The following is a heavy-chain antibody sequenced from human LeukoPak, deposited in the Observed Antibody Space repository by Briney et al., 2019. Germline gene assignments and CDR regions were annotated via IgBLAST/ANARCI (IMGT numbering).Heavy chain of an antibody. CDR3: ARHRYGSGSYYNSFFDY. D-gene: IGHD3-10*01. V-gene: IGHV4-59*08. Sequence: SETLSLTCTVSGESISGFYWNWIRQPPGKGLEWIGYIYYSGSTNYNPSLKSRVTISVDTSKNQFSLKLSSVTAADTAVYYCARHRYGSGSYYNSFFDYWGQGTLVTVSS. J-gene: IGHJ4*02. CDR2: IYYSGST. CDR1: GESISGFY.